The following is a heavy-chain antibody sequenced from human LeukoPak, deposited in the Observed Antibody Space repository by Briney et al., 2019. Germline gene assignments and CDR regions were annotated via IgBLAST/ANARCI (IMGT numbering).Heavy chain of an antibody. CDR3: AKGRDGSGFNFDY. V-gene: IGHV3-23*01. Sequence: GGSLRLSCAASGFTFSSYGMHWVRQAPGKGLEWVSAISGSGGSTYYADSVKGRFTISRDNSKNTLYLQMNSLRAEDTAVYYCAKGRDGSGFNFDYWGQGTLVTVSS. J-gene: IGHJ4*02. D-gene: IGHD3-22*01. CDR1: GFTFSSYG. CDR2: ISGSGGST.